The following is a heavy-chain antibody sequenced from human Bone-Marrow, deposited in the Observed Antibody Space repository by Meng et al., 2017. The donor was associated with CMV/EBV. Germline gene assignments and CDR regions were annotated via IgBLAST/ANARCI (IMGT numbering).Heavy chain of an antibody. D-gene: IGHD2-2*01. CDR2: ISSSSSTI. CDR3: AKGGGVAPAAHKLSYYFDY. Sequence: SCAASGFTFSSYSMNWVRQAPGKGLEWVSYISSSSSTIYYADSVKGRFTISRDNSKNTLYLQMNSLRAEDTAVYYCAKGGGVAPAAHKLSYYFDYWGQGTLVTVSS. V-gene: IGHV3-48*01. CDR1: GFTFSSYS. J-gene: IGHJ4*02.